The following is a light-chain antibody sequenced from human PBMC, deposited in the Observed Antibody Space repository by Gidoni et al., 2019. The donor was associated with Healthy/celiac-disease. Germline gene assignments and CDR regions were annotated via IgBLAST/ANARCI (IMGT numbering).Light chain of an antibody. V-gene: IGLV1-40*01. CDR3: QSYDSSLSGCV. CDR1: SSNIGAGHD. CDR2: GNS. Sequence: QSVLTQPPSVSGAPGQRVTISCTGRSSNIGAGHDVHWYPPLPGPAPNLLIYGNSNRPSGVPDRFSASKSGTSASLAITGLQAEDESDYYCQSYDSSLSGCVFGGGTKLTVL. J-gene: IGLJ3*02.